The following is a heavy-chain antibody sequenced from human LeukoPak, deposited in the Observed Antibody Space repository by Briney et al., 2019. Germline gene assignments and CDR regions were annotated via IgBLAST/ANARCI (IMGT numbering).Heavy chain of an antibody. CDR2: IDPSDSYT. V-gene: IGHV5-10-1*01. CDR3: ARHYDILTGYPLDAFDI. CDR1: GYSFTSYW. D-gene: IGHD3-9*01. J-gene: IGHJ3*02. Sequence: GESLQISCKGSGYSFTSYWISWVRQMPGKGLEWMGRIDPSDSYTNYSPSFQGHVTISADKSISTAYLQWSSLKASDTAMYYCARHYDILTGYPLDAFDIWGQGTMVTVSS.